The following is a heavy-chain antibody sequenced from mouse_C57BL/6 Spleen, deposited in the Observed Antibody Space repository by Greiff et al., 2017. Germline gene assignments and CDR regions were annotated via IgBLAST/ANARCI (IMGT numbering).Heavy chain of an antibody. CDR1: GFTFSSYA. J-gene: IGHJ4*01. D-gene: IGHD3-1*01. V-gene: IGHV5-4*01. Sequence: EVMLVESGGGLVKPGGSLKLSCAASGFTFSSYAMSWVRQTPEKRLEWVATISDGGSYTYYPDNVKGRFTISRDNAKNNLYLQMSHLKSEDTAMYYCARDREGYAMDYWGQGTSVTVSS. CDR2: ISDGGSYT. CDR3: ARDREGYAMDY.